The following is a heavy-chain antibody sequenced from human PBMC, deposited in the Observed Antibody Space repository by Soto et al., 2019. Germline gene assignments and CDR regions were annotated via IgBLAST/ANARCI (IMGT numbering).Heavy chain of an antibody. J-gene: IGHJ6*02. CDR3: ARGCGTPSYSFGTDL. CDR1: GYTITSYD. D-gene: IGHD2-15*01. V-gene: IGHV1-8*01. Sequence: ASVKVSCKASGYTITSYDINWVRQATGQGLEWMGWMNPDNGNTEYAQKFKGRVTMTRNTSISTAYMELSRLTSEDTAVYYCARGCGTPSYSFGTDLWGQGTTVTVSS. CDR2: MNPDNGNT.